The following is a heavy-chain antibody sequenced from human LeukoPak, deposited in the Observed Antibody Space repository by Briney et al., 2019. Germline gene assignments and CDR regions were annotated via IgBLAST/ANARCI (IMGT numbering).Heavy chain of an antibody. CDR1: GYTFTGYY. CDR3: ASSIVAVATGIEY. CDR2: IWYDGGNK. Sequence: PGASVKVSCKASGYTFTGYYMHWVRQAPGKGLEWVAVIWYDGGNKYYSDSVKGRFTISRDNSKNTLYLQMNSLRAEDTAVYYCASSIVAVATGIEYWGQGTLVTVSS. D-gene: IGHD6-6*01. V-gene: IGHV3-33*01. J-gene: IGHJ4*02.